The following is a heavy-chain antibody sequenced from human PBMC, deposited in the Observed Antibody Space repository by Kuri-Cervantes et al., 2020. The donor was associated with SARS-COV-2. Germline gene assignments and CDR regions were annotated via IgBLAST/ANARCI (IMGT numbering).Heavy chain of an antibody. J-gene: IGHJ6*03. Sequence: ASVKVSCKASGYTFTSYYMHWVRQATGQGLEWMGWMNPNSGNTGYAQKFQGRVTITRNTSISTAYMELSSLGSEDTAVYYCARGDVRHQMPIYYYYMDVWGKGTTVTVSS. D-gene: IGHD2-2*01. CDR3: ARGDVRHQMPIYYYYMDV. CDR2: MNPNSGNT. V-gene: IGHV1-8*03. CDR1: GYTFTSYY.